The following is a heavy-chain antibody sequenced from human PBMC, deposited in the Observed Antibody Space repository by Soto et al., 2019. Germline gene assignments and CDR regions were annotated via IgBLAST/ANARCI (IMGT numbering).Heavy chain of an antibody. D-gene: IGHD6-13*01. V-gene: IGHV4-31*03. CDR3: ARGGYSSPWFDP. Sequence: PLSLTCTVSGGSISSGGYYWSWIRQHPGKGLEWIGYIYYSGSTYYNPSLKSRVTISVDTSKNQFSLKLSSVTAADTAVYYCARGGYSSPWFDPWGQGTLVTVSS. J-gene: IGHJ5*02. CDR2: IYYSGST. CDR1: GGSISSGGYY.